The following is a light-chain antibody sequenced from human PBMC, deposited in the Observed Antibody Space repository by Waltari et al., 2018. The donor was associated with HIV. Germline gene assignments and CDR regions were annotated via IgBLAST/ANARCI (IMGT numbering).Light chain of an antibody. CDR2: LEGSGRY. J-gene: IGLJ2*01. V-gene: IGLV4-60*03. Sequence: QPVLTHSSSASASLASSVKLTCTLRSWPRSSIIAWHPPQPGKAPRYLMKLEGSGRYNKGSGIPDRFSGSSSGADRYLTISNLQSEDEADYYCETWDSNTHKVVFGGGTKLTVL. CDR3: ETWDSNTHKVV. CDR1: SWPRSSI.